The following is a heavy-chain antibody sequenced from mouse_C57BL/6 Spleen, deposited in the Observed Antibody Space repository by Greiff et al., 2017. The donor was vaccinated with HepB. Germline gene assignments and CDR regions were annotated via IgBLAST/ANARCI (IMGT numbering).Heavy chain of an antibody. CDR2: ISSGGSYT. CDR1: GFTFSSYG. D-gene: IGHD2-10*02. CDR3: ARRYGNYCYFDV. V-gene: IGHV5-6*01. J-gene: IGHJ1*03. Sequence: EVQGVESGGDLVKPGGSLKLSCAASGFTFSSYGMSWVRQTPDKRLEWVATISSGGSYTYYPDSVKGRFTISRDNAKNTLYLQMSSLKSEDTAMYYCARRYGNYCYFDVWGTGTTVTVSS.